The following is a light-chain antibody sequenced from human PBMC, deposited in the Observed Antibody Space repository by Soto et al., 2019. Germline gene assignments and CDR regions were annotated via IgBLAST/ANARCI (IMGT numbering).Light chain of an antibody. Sequence: IHMTQSPSCLSASVEDGVIITCRASQSISNHLNWYQQKPGKAPKLLIFDASTLESGVPSRFSGRGSETEFTLTISSLQPDDFATYYCQQFAISTTFGQGTKVDIK. CDR3: QQFAISTT. CDR2: DAS. V-gene: IGKV1-13*02. CDR1: QSISNH. J-gene: IGKJ1*01.